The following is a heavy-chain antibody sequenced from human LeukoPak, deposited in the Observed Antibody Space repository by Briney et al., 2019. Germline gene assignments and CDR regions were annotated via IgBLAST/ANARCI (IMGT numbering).Heavy chain of an antibody. D-gene: IGHD1-7*01. CDR3: ARGWNSDYFDY. Sequence: GGSLRLSCEASGFTFSTYGINWVRQAPGKGLEWVSSISTSSIYIYYADSVKGRFTISRDNAKNSLYLQMNSLRAEDTAVYYCARGWNSDYFDYWGQGTLVTVSS. J-gene: IGHJ4*02. V-gene: IGHV3-21*01. CDR2: ISTSSIYI. CDR1: GFTFSTYG.